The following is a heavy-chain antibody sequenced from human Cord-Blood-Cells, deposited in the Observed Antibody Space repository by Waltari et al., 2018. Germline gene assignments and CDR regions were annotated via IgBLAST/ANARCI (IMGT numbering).Heavy chain of an antibody. J-gene: IGHJ3*02. CDR1: GFTFSSYS. CDR3: ARDYSGCYHDAFDI. CDR2: ISSSSSYI. Sequence: EVQLVEYGGGLVKPGGSLRLSCAASGFTFSSYSMNWVRQAPGKALEWVSSISSSSSYIYYADSVKGRFTISRDNAKNSLYLQMNSLRAEDTAVYYCARDYSGCYHDAFDIWGQGTMVTVSS. V-gene: IGHV3-21*01. D-gene: IGHD1-26*01.